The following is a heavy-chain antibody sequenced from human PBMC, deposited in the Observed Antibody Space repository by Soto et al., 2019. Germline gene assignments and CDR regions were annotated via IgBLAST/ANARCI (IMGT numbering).Heavy chain of an antibody. V-gene: IGHV4-31*03. Sequence: SETLSLTCSVSGAALNSGNYYWSWIRQVPGKGLEWIGHIYVTGAVDYNPSLRDRITISQDTSERQFSLNLRLVTAADTAVYYCARLRIATNNYKWFDPWGQGTLVAVSS. CDR1: GAALNSGNYY. CDR3: ARLRIATNNYKWFDP. J-gene: IGHJ5*02. CDR2: IYVTGAV. D-gene: IGHD2-21*01.